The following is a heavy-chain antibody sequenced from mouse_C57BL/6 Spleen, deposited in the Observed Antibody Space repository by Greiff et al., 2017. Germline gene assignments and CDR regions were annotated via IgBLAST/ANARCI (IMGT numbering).Heavy chain of an antibody. CDR1: GFTFSNYW. V-gene: IGHV6-3*01. CDR2: IRLKSDNYAT. Sequence: EVQGVESGGGLVQPGGSMKLSCVASGFTFSNYWMNWVRQSPEKGLEWVAQIRLKSDNYATHYAESVKGRFTISRDDSKSSVYLQMNNLRAEDTGIYYCTKDIYYGLFDYWGQGTTLTVSS. CDR3: TKDIYYGLFDY. D-gene: IGHD2-1*01. J-gene: IGHJ2*01.